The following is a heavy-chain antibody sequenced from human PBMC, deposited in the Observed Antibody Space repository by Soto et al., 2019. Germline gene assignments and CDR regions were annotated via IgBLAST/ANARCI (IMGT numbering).Heavy chain of an antibody. CDR2: IYYSGST. V-gene: IGHV4-31*03. J-gene: IGHJ3*02. D-gene: IGHD6-6*01. CDR3: ARELAARPISKAFDI. Sequence: QVQLQESGPGLVKPSQTLSLTCTVSGGSISSGGYYWSWIRQHPGKGLEWIGYIYYSGSTYYNPSLKSRVTISVDTSKNQFSLKLSSVAAADTAVYYCARELAARPISKAFDIWGQGTMVTVSS. CDR1: GGSISSGGYY.